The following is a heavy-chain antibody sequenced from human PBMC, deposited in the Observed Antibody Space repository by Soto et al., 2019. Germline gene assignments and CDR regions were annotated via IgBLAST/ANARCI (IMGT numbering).Heavy chain of an antibody. CDR2: LRTDANTYAT. V-gene: IGHV3-73*02. J-gene: IGHJ6*01. CDR1: GISFSGSA. D-gene: IGHD6-19*01. CDR3: TRQQCYYSCLDV. Sequence: QLVESGGALVQPGESLKLSCAASGISFSGSAIQWVRQAPGQGLEWVGHLRTDANTYATASAASVTGRFTISSDDSRNTAYLQMNSLKTRVTTVYFCTRQQCYYSCLDVWGQGTTVSVSS.